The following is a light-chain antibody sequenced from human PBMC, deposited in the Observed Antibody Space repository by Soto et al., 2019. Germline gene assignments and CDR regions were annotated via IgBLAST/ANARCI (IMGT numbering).Light chain of an antibody. Sequence: EIVLTQSPATLSLSPGERATLSCRASQSVSWYLAWYQQKPGQAPRLLIYDASNRARGIPARFSASGSGTDFTLTISSLEPEDFAVYYCQQRSDWPSTFGGGTKLQIK. CDR2: DAS. CDR3: QQRSDWPST. V-gene: IGKV3-11*01. J-gene: IGKJ4*01. CDR1: QSVSWY.